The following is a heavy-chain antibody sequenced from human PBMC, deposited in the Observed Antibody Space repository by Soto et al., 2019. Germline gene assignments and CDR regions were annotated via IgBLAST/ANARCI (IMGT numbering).Heavy chain of an antibody. J-gene: IGHJ6*02. CDR2: ISYDGSNK. V-gene: IGHV3-30*18. CDR3: AKEKGSWVYGMDV. CDR1: GFIFNSYG. D-gene: IGHD6-13*01. Sequence: SLRLSCAASGFIFNSYGMHWVRQAPGKGLEWLALISYDGSNKYYADSVKGRFTISRDNSKNTLYLQMNSLRAEDTAVYYCAKEKGSWVYGMDVWGQGTTVTVSS.